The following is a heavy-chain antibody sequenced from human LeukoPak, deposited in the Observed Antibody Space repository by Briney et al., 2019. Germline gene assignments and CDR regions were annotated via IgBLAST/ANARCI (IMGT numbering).Heavy chain of an antibody. D-gene: IGHD3-10*01. CDR2: IRYDGSNK. CDR3: ARVATGSCDWFDP. CDR1: GFTFSSYG. Sequence: GGSLRLSCGASGFTFSSYGMHWVRQAPSKGLEWVAFIRYDGSNKYYADSVKGRFTISRDNFKNTLHLQMNSLRAEDTAVYFCARVATGSCDWFDPWGQGTLVTVSS. V-gene: IGHV3-30*02. J-gene: IGHJ5*02.